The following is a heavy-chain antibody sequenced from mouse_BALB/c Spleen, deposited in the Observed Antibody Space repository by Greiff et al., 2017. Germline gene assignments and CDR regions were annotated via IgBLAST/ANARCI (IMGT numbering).Heavy chain of an antibody. D-gene: IGHD2-4*01. J-gene: IGHJ3*01. CDR3: ARSMITAWFAY. CDR1: GFNIKDTY. Sequence: EVQLQESGAELVKPGASVKLSCTASGFNIKDTYMHWVKQRPEQGLEWIGRIDPANGNTKYDPKFQGKATITADTSSNTAYLQLSSLTSEDAAVYCCARSMITAWFAYWGQGTLVTVSA. V-gene: IGHV14-3*02. CDR2: IDPANGNT.